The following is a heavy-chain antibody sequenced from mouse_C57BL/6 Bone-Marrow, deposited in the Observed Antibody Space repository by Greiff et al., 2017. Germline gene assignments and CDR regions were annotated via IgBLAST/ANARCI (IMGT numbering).Heavy chain of an antibody. CDR2: ISNGGGST. CDR1: GFTFSDYY. Sequence: EVKLEESGGGLVQPGGSLKLSCAASGFTFSDYYMYWVRQTPEKRLEWVAYISNGGGSTYYPDTVKGRFTISRDNAKNTLYLQMSRLKSEDTAMYYCARHFRAIYAMDYWGQGTSVTVSS. J-gene: IGHJ4*01. V-gene: IGHV5-12*01. D-gene: IGHD6-1*01. CDR3: ARHFRAIYAMDY.